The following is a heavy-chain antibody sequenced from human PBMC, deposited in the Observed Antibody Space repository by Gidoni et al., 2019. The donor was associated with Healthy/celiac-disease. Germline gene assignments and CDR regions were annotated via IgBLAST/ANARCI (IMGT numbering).Heavy chain of an antibody. Sequence: EVQLLASGGGLVQPGGSLRLSCAASGFTFSSYAMGWVRQGPGTGLEWVSAIRGSGGSTYYGDSVKGRFTISRDNSKNTLYLQMNSLRAEDTAVYYCAKPGDGYNYDYWGQGTLVTVSS. J-gene: IGHJ4*02. CDR2: IRGSGGST. CDR3: AKPGDGYNYDY. CDR1: GFTFSSYA. V-gene: IGHV3-23*01. D-gene: IGHD5-12*01.